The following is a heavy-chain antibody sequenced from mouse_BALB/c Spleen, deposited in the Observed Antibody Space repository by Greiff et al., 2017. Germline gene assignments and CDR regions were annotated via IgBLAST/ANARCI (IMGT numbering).Heavy chain of an antibody. D-gene: IGHD1-1*01. V-gene: IGHV5-9-4*01. CDR2: ISSGGSYT. CDR1: GFTFSSYA. CDR3: ARERGYYGSSYGFAY. Sequence: EVQLVESGGGLVKPGGSLKLSCAASGFTFSSYAMSWVRQSPEKRLEWVAEISSGGSYTYYPDTVKGRFTISRDNPKNTLFLQMTSLRSEDTAMYYCARERGYYGSSYGFAYWGQGTLVTVSA. J-gene: IGHJ3*01.